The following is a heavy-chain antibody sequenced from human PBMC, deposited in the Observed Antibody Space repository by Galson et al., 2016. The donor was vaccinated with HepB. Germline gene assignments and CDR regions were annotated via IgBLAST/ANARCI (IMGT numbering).Heavy chain of an antibody. Sequence: TLSLTCTVSDGSISSSSYYWGWIRQHPGKGLEWIGYIYYSGSTYHSPSLKSRVTIAVDTSKNQFSLKLSSVTAADTAVYFCARVRTTVAQALAFDIWGQGTMVTVSS. D-gene: IGHD4-23*01. V-gene: IGHV4-31*03. CDR3: ARVRTTVAQALAFDI. CDR1: DGSISSSSYY. J-gene: IGHJ3*02. CDR2: IYYSGST.